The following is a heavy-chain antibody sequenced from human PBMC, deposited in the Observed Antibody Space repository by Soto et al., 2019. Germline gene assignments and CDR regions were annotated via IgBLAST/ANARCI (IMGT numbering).Heavy chain of an antibody. CDR2: IYYSGST. CDR3: ARLGDTLRFLEWYTPKDYYMDV. J-gene: IGHJ6*03. CDR1: GGPISSSSYY. Sequence: SETLSLTCTVSGGPISSSSYYWGWIRQPPGKGLEWIGSIYYSGSTYYNPSLKSRVTISVDTSKNQFSLKLSSVTAADTAVYYCARLGDTLRFLEWYTPKDYYMDVWGKGTTVTVSS. V-gene: IGHV4-39*07. D-gene: IGHD3-3*01.